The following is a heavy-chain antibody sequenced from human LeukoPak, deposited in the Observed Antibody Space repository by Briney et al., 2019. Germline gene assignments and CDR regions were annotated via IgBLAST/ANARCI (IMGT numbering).Heavy chain of an antibody. CDR1: GGSISSYY. CDR2: IYFSGNT. Sequence: SETLSLTCTVSGGSISSYYWGWIRQPPGRGLEWIGSIYFSGNTYYNPSLKSRLTISVDTSKSQFSLKVNSVTAADTAVYYCARVPIGAFRLATYFDYWGQGTLVTVSS. V-gene: IGHV4-39*07. J-gene: IGHJ4*02. D-gene: IGHD1-26*01. CDR3: ARVPIGAFRLATYFDY.